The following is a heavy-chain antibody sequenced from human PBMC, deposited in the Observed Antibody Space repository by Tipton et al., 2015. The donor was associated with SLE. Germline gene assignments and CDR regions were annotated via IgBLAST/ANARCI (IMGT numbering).Heavy chain of an antibody. J-gene: IGHJ3*01. Sequence: SLRLSCAASGFIFSDHYMDWVRQAPGKGLEWVGRIRNKADSHTTEYAASVKGRFSITRDDSENSMYLQMNSLKSDDTAMYYCARRIAGPFDGFDVWGQGTMVTVSS. CDR3: ARRIAGPFDGFDV. CDR1: GFIFSDHY. CDR2: IRNKADSHTT. V-gene: IGHV3-72*01. D-gene: IGHD1-26*01.